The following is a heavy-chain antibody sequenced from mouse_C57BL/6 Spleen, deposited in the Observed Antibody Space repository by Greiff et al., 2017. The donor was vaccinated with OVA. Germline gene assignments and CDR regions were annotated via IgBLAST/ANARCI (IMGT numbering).Heavy chain of an antibody. J-gene: IGHJ1*03. CDR2: INPSNGGT. Sequence: QVQLQQSGTELVKPGASVKLSCKASGYTFTSYWMHWVKQRTGQGLEWIGNINPSNGGTNYNEKFKSKATLTVDKSSSTAYMQLSSLTSEDSAVYFCARATTVVGWYFDVWGTGTTVTVSS. CDR3: ARATTVVGWYFDV. V-gene: IGHV1-53*01. CDR1: GYTFTSYW. D-gene: IGHD1-1*01.